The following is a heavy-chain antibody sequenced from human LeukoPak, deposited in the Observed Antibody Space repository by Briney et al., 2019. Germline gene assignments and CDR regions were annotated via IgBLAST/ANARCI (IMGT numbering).Heavy chain of an antibody. CDR2: ISSDGSNK. V-gene: IGHV3-30*03. J-gene: IGHJ3*02. CDR3: ARAGRGDDAFDI. Sequence: GRSLTLSCTTSGFIFGSHGMHWVRQAPGKGLEWVAVISSDGSNKYYADSVKGRFTVSRDNSENTLYLQMNNLRTDDTAVHYCARAGRGDDAFDIWGQGTMVTVSS. CDR1: GFIFGSHG.